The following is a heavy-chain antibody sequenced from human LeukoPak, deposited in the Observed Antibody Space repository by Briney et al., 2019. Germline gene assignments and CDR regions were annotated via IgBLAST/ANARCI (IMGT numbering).Heavy chain of an antibody. CDR3: ARGSDKSNLVYYYYGMDV. J-gene: IGHJ6*02. Sequence: PSETLSLTCAVYGGSFSGYYWSWIRQPPGKGLEWIGEINHSGSTNYNPSLKSRVTISVDTSKNQFSLKLSSVTAADTAVYYCARGSDKSNLVYYYYGMDVWGQGTTVTVSS. D-gene: IGHD4-11*01. CDR2: INHSGST. CDR1: GGSFSGYY. V-gene: IGHV4-34*01.